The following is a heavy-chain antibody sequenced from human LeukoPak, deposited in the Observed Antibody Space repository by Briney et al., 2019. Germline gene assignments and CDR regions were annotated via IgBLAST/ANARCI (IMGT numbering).Heavy chain of an antibody. Sequence: GGTLRLSCAASGNTFRRCWMRGVRQAPGKGLEWVGFIKEHGGEIYDVDSVKGRFTISRENAENFLYLQMNSLRAEDTAVYYCARDRGGRSGLDDWGQGTLVIVSS. J-gene: IGHJ4*02. CDR2: IKEHGGEI. CDR3: ARDRGGRSGLDD. CDR1: GNTFRRCW. V-gene: IGHV3-7*04. D-gene: IGHD2-15*01.